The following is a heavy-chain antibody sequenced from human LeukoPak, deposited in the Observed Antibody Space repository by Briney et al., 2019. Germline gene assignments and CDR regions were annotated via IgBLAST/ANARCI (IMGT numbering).Heavy chain of an antibody. V-gene: IGHV4-39*07. CDR3: ARGNYFEH. J-gene: IGHJ4*02. CDR1: GGSISSSSYY. CDR2: IYYSGST. Sequence: SETLSLTCTVSGGSISSSSYYWGWIRQPPGKGLEWIGSIYYSGSTYYNPSLKSRVTISVDTSKNQFSLKLSSVTAADTAVYYCARGNYFEHWGQGILVTVSS.